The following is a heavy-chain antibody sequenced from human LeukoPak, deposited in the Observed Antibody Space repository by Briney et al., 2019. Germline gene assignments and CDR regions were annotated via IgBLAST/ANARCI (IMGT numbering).Heavy chain of an antibody. CDR3: AKSHSEAQRGYFDY. CDR2: ISDSGGST. J-gene: IGHJ4*02. D-gene: IGHD3-10*01. Sequence: GGSLRLSCAASRFTFSSSAMSWVRQAPGKGLEWVSTISDSGGSTHYADSVKGRFTISRDNSKSTLYLQVSSLRAEDTAVYYCAKSHSEAQRGYFDYWGQGTLVTVSS. CDR1: RFTFSSSA. V-gene: IGHV3-23*01.